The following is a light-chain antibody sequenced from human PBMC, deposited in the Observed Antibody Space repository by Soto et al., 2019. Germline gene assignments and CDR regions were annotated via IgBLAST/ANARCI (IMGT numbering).Light chain of an antibody. V-gene: IGKV3-11*01. CDR1: QSVNSF. CDR2: DTS. J-gene: IGKJ4*01. Sequence: EIVLTQSPVTLSLSPGERATLSCRASQSVNSFLAWYQQKPGQAPRLLIYDTSKRPTGIPARFSGSGSGTDFTLTISSLEPEDFAIYYCQQRAKWPLTFGGGTKVDI. CDR3: QQRAKWPLT.